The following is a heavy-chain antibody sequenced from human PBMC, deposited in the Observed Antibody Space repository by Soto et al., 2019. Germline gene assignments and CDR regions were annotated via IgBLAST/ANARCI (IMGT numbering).Heavy chain of an antibody. J-gene: IGHJ4*02. CDR1: GYTFTGYY. CDR2: INPNSGGT. CDR3: ARVVDGGNSTAFDY. D-gene: IGHD2-21*02. Sequence: GASVKVSCKASGYTFTGYYMHWVRQAPGQGLEWMGWINPNSGGTNYAQKFQGWVTMTRDTSISTAYMELSRLRSDDTAVYYCARVVDGGNSTAFDYWGQGTLVTVSS. V-gene: IGHV1-2*04.